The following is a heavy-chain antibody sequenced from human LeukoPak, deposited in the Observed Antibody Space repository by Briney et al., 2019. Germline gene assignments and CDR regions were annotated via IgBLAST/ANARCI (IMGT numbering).Heavy chain of an antibody. V-gene: IGHV3-23*01. CDR2: NSGSGAYT. Sequence: PGASLRLSCAASGFTFSSYAMSWVRQAPGKGLEWVSTNSGSGAYTYYADSVEGRFTTSRDNSKNTLYLQMNSLRAEDTAVYYCAKYFASGSYYKLPHWGQGTLVTVSS. CDR3: AKYFASGSYYKLPH. CDR1: GFTFSSYA. D-gene: IGHD3-10*01. J-gene: IGHJ1*01.